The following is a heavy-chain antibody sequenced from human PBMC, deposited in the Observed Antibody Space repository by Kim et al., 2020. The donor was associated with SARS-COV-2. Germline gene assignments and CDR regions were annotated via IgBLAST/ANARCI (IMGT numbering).Heavy chain of an antibody. V-gene: IGHV3-23*01. Sequence: VKSRFTISRDNSKNTLYLQMNSLRAEDTAVYYCAKDPPTQWLGPFDAFEIWGQGTMVTVSS. D-gene: IGHD6-19*01. J-gene: IGHJ3*02. CDR3: AKDPPTQWLGPFDAFEI.